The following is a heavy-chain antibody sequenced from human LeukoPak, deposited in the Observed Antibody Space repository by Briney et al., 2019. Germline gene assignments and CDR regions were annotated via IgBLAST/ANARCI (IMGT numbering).Heavy chain of an antibody. CDR3: ARYSGYNSFDY. CDR2: IIPIFGIA. D-gene: IGHD5-12*01. Sequence: SVKVSCKASGGTFSSYAISWVRQAPGQGLEWMGRIIPIFGIANYAQKFQGGVTITADKSTSTAYMELSSLRSEDTAVYYCARYSGYNSFDYWGQGTLVTVSS. J-gene: IGHJ4*02. V-gene: IGHV1-69*04. CDR1: GGTFSSYA.